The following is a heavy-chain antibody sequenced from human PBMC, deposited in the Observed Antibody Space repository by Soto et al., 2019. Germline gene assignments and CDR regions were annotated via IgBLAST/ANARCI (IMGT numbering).Heavy chain of an antibody. Sequence: SETLSLNCAVSGGSISSSNWRRWVRQPAGKGLEWIGEIYDSGSTNYNPSLKSRVTISVDKSKNQFSLKLSSVTAADTAVYYCATHGDGYGDYEYYGMDVWGQGTTVTVSS. D-gene: IGHD4-17*01. V-gene: IGHV4-4*02. CDR3: ATHGDGYGDYEYYGMDV. CDR2: IYDSGST. J-gene: IGHJ6*02. CDR1: GGSISSSNW.